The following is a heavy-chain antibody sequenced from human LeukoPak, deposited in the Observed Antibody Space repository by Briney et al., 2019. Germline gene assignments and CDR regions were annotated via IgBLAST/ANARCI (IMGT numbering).Heavy chain of an antibody. CDR3: ARVSHWLAGTSYYFDY. D-gene: IGHD6-19*01. CDR1: GGSFSGYY. J-gene: IGHJ4*02. Sequence: SETLSLTCGVYGGSFSGYYWSWIRQPPGKGLEWIGYIYYSGSTYYNPSLKSRVTISVDTSKNQFSLKLSSVTAADTAVYYCARVSHWLAGTSYYFDYWGQGTLVTVSS. V-gene: IGHV4-34*09. CDR2: IYYSGST.